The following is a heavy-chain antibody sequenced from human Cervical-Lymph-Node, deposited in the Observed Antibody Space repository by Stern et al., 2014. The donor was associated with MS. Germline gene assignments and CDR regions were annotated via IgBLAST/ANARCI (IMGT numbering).Heavy chain of an antibody. CDR2: ISSSSSTI. V-gene: IGHV3-48*02. J-gene: IGHJ6*02. CDR1: GFTFSSYS. Sequence: EVQLLESGGGLVQPGGSLRLSCAASGFTFSSYSMHWVRQAHGKGLEWVSYISSSSSTIYYADSVKGRFTISRDNAKNSLYLQMNSLRDEDTAVYYCARVAYYYYGMDVWGQGTTVTVSS. CDR3: ARVAYYYYGMDV.